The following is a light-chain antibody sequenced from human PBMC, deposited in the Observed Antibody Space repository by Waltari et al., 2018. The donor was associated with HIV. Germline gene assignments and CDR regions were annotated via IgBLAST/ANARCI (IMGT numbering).Light chain of an antibody. CDR2: GAS. Sequence: ETVMTQSPVTLSVSPGERATLSCRASQSVSSKLAWYQQKPGQAPRLLIYGASTRATGIPARFSGSGSGTEFTLTISSLQSEDFAVYYCQQYNNWPRWTFGQGTKVEIK. V-gene: IGKV3-15*01. CDR1: QSVSSK. CDR3: QQYNNWPRWT. J-gene: IGKJ1*01.